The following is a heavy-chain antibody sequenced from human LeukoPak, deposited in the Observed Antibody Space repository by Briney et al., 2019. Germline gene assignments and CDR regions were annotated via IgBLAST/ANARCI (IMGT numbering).Heavy chain of an antibody. CDR2: ISGSGGST. CDR1: GFTFSSYA. V-gene: IGHV3-23*01. Sequence: PGGSLRLSCAASGFTFSSYAMSWVRQAPGKGLEWVSAISGSGGSTYYADSVKGRFTISRDNSKNTLYLQMNSLRAEDTAVYYCAKVGKVQWLGTSDFDYWGQGTLVTVSS. CDR3: AKVGKVQWLGTSDFDY. D-gene: IGHD6-19*01. J-gene: IGHJ4*02.